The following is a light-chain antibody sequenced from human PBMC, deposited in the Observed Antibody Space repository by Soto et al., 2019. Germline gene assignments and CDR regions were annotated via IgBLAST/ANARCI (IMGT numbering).Light chain of an antibody. CDR2: AAS. Sequence: IQMTQSPFSLSASVGDRVTITCRAGQSIASYLNWCQQKPGNPPNLLVYAASRLQSGVPSRFSGTRSGTNFTLTIGSLQPADVETYYCHQTYSIPYTFGQRTKLAIK. V-gene: IGKV1-39*01. CDR1: QSIASY. CDR3: HQTYSIPYT. J-gene: IGKJ2*01.